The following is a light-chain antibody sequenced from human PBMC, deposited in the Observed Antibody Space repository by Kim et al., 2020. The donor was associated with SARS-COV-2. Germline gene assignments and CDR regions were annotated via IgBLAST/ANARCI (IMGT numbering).Light chain of an antibody. J-gene: IGLJ3*02. Sequence: QSALTQPASVSGSPGQSITISCTGTSSDVGGYNYVSWYQQHPGKAPKLMIYDVSKRPSRVSNRFSGSKSGNTASLTISGLQAEDEADYYCSSYTSSSTYWVFGGGTELTVL. CDR3: SSYTSSSTYWV. V-gene: IGLV2-14*01. CDR1: SSDVGGYNY. CDR2: DVS.